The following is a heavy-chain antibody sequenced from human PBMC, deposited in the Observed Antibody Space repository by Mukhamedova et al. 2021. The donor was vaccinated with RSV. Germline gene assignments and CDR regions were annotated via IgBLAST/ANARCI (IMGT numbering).Heavy chain of an antibody. J-gene: IGHJ4*02. D-gene: IGHD3-3*01. CDR3: VRAYYDFWSGYSKSDY. CDR2: MNPNSGNT. V-gene: IGHV1-8*01. Sequence: GWMNPNSGNTGYAQKFQGRVTMTRNTSISTAYMELSSLRSEDTAVYYCVRAYYDFWSGYSKSDYWGQGTLVTVSS.